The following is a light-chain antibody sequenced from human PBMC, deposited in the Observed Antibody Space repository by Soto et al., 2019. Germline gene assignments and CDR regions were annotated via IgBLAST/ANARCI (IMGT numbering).Light chain of an antibody. J-gene: IGLJ1*01. CDR1: SSDIGGYNY. V-gene: IGLV2-14*01. CDR3: TSYTRSSTYV. Sequence: QSVLTQPASLSGSPGQSITTSCTGTSSDIGGYNYVSWYQQDSGKAPKLIIYAVTDRPSGVSSRFSGSKSGNTAFLTISGLQAEDEADYYCTSYTRSSTYVFGTGTKVTVL. CDR2: AVT.